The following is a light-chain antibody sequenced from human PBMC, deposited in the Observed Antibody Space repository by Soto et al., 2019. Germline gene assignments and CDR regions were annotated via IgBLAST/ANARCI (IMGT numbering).Light chain of an antibody. J-gene: IGKJ4*01. CDR1: RSVSSN. CDR3: QQYNNWPLT. Sequence: SVSPGERATLSCRASRSVSSNLAWYQQKPGQSPRLLIYGASTRATGIPASFSGSGSGTEFTLTISSLQSEDFAVYYCQQYNNWPLTFGGGTKVDIK. CDR2: GAS. V-gene: IGKV3-15*01.